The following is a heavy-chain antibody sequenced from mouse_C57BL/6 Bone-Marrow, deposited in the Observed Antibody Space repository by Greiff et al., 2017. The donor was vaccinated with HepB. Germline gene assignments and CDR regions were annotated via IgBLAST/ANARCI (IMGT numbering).Heavy chain of an antibody. CDR2: ISNLAYSI. D-gene: IGHD1-1*01. Sequence: EVQLVESGGGLVQPGGSLKLSCAASGFTFSDYGMAWVRQAPRKGPEWVAFISNLAYSIYYADTVTGRFTISSENAKNTLYLEMSSLRSEDTAMYYCARHLGLYYYGSSYNYYAMDYWGQGTSVTVSS. J-gene: IGHJ4*01. CDR1: GFTFSDYG. V-gene: IGHV5-15*01. CDR3: ARHLGLYYYGSSYNYYAMDY.